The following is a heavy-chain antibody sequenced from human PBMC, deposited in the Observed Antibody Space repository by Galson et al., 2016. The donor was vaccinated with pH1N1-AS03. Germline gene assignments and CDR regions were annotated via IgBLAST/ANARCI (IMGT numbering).Heavy chain of an antibody. V-gene: IGHV2-70*01. CDR3: ARMKPRWIGELIGAFDI. CDR2: THWGADK. Sequence: PALVKPTQTLTLTCTFFGLSLTTSEMCVSWIRQPPGKALELLAITHWGADKYYSTSLRTRLTISKDTSKNQVALTMTNMDPVDTAMYYCARMKPRWIGELIGAFDIWGQETMVTVSS. D-gene: IGHD3-10*01. CDR1: GLSLTTSEMC. J-gene: IGHJ3*02.